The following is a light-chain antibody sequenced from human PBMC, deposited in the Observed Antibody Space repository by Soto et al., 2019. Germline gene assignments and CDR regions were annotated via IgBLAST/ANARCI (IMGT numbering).Light chain of an antibody. J-gene: IGKJ5*01. Sequence: DIQMTQSPSTLSASVGDRVTITCRASQSINSWLAWYQQKPGKAPKLLIHRASSLQSGVPSRFSGSGSGTDFTLTISSLQPDEFAAYYCQQYEVYPITFGQGTRLEIK. V-gene: IGKV1-5*03. CDR3: QQYEVYPIT. CDR2: RAS. CDR1: QSINSW.